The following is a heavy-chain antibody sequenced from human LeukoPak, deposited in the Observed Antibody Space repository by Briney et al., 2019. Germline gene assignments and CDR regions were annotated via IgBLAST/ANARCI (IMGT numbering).Heavy chain of an antibody. Sequence: GGSLRLPCAASGFSFSSYVMYWVRQTPGKGPVCVSRISHDGTIITYADSVKGRFTISRDNTKNILFLQMNSLRVEDTAVYYCARDRDWNFDSWGQGTLVTVSS. CDR2: ISHDGTII. J-gene: IGHJ4*02. V-gene: IGHV3-74*03. CDR3: ARDRDWNFDS. D-gene: IGHD1-1*01. CDR1: GFSFSSYV.